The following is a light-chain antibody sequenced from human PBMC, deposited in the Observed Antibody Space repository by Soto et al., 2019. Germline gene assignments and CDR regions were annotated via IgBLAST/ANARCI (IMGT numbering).Light chain of an antibody. V-gene: IGKV4-1*01. J-gene: IGKJ3*01. Sequence: DIVMTQSPDSLSVSLGERATINCESSQSVLYSSNNKNCLAWYQQKPGQSPKLLIYWASTRESGVPDRFSGSGSGTDFTLTISSLQAEDVAVYYCQQCYNTPSFGPGTKVDI. CDR2: WAS. CDR1: QSVLYSSNNKNC. CDR3: QQCYNTPS.